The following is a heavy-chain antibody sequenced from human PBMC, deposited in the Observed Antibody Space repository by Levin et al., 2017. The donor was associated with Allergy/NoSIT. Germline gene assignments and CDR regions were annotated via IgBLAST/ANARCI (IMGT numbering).Heavy chain of an antibody. CDR2: IDWDDDK. J-gene: IGHJ3*02. CDR3: ARTRIAVAAYHDAFDI. CDR1: GFSLSTTEMR. D-gene: IGHD6-19*01. Sequence: SGPTLVKPTQTLTLTCTFSGFSLSTTEMRVSWIRQPPGKALEWLARIDWDDDKFYSTSLRTRLTISKDTSKNQVVLTMTNMDPVDTATYYCARTRIAVAAYHDAFDIWGQGTMVTVSS. V-gene: IGHV2-70*04.